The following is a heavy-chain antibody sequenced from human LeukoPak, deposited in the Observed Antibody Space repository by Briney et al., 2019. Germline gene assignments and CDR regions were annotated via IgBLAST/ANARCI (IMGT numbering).Heavy chain of an antibody. CDR3: TTEGGLRYSGSHYARAFEI. CDR2: IKSKTDRVAT. J-gene: IGHJ3*02. CDR1: GFPFSNAS. D-gene: IGHD1-26*01. V-gene: IGHV3-15*01. Sequence: GGSLTLPCAASGFPFSNASLTWFRHAPGKALHWVGRIKSKTDRVATDYAAPVKGRFNISRDDSTNTLYLQMNSLKTADTALYYCTTEGGLRYSGSHYARAFEIWGQGKMVTVSS.